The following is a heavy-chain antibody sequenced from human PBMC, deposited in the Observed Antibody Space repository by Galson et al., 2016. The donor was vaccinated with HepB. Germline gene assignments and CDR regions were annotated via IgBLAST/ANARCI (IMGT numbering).Heavy chain of an antibody. Sequence: SLRLSCAASGFTFSNAWMSWVRQAPGRGLEWVGRVKGKIDGGTTDYAKPVKGRFTISRDDAKNTLYVQMNSLKTEDTAVYYCATEGLAVARLGIGDWDFDLWGRGTLVTVSS. CDR1: GFTFSNAW. CDR2: VKGKIDGGTT. D-gene: IGHD7-27*01. J-gene: IGHJ2*01. CDR3: ATEGLAVARLGIGDWDFDL. V-gene: IGHV3-15*01.